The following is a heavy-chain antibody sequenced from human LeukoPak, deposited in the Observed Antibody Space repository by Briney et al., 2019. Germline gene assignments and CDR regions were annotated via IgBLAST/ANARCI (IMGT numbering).Heavy chain of an antibody. D-gene: IGHD3-22*01. J-gene: IGHJ4*02. CDR1: GFIFNNYG. CDR2: IRYDGTNK. Sequence: GGSLRLSCAASGFIFNNYGMHWVRQAPGKGLKWVAFIRYDGTNKYYADSVKGRFTISRDNSKNTLSLQMNSLRVEDTAVYYCVGGDYYDSSGYSQFDYWGQGTLVTVSS. CDR3: VGGDYYDSSGYSQFDY. V-gene: IGHV3-30*02.